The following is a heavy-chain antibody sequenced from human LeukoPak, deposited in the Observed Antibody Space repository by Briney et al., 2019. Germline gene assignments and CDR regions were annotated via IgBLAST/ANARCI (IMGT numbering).Heavy chain of an antibody. D-gene: IGHD4-17*01. J-gene: IGHJ4*02. CDR3: AKHRESFGDSCLDDF. CDR2: ISDSGTGT. V-gene: IGHV3-23*01. Sequence: GGSLRLSCAASGFTFSSYAMSWVRQAPGKGLEWVSVISDSGTGTYYADSVKGRFTISRDNSRYTLYLQMNSLRAEDTAVYFRAKHRESFGDSCLDDFWGQGTLVTVSS. CDR1: GFTFSSYA.